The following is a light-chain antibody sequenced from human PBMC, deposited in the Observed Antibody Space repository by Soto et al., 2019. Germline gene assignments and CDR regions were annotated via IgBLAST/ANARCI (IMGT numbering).Light chain of an antibody. V-gene: IGKV3-20*01. J-gene: IGKJ1*01. CDR1: QSVSSNY. CDR2: GAS. CDR3: QQYGSLPWT. Sequence: IVLMQSPGTLSLSPGEKATLSCRASQSVSSNYLAWYQQKPGQAPRPLIYGASSRAIGIPDRFSGSGSGTDFTLTISRLEPEDFAVYYCQQYGSLPWTFGHGTKV.